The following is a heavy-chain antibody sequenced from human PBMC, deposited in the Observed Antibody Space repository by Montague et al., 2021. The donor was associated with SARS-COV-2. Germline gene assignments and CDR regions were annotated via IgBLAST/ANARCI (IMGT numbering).Heavy chain of an antibody. J-gene: IGHJ4*02. CDR1: GFTFSDYS. CDR3: ARLKENNYDRSGYYLFDS. CDR2: ISPTSSSI. Sequence: SLRLSCAASGFTFSDYSMHWVRQAPGRGLEWVSYISPTSSSIYYADSVKGRFTISRDNAKNSLFLQMNSLRDEDTALYYCARLKENNYDRSGYYLFDSWGQGTLVTVSS. V-gene: IGHV3-48*02. D-gene: IGHD3-22*01.